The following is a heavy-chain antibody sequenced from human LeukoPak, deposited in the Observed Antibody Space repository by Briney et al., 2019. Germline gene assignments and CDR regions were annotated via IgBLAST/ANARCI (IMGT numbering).Heavy chain of an antibody. CDR1: GFTFDDYA. V-gene: IGHV3-43*02. Sequence: KPGGALRLSCAASGFTFDDYAMYWVRQAPGKGLEWVSLISGDGGRTYFADSVKGRFTISRDKSKNSLYLQMNSLRTEDTALYYCAKALHPYYSSGLPSAKRERGGMDVWGQGTTVTVSS. CDR2: ISGDGGRT. CDR3: AKALHPYYSSGLPSAKRERGGMDV. J-gene: IGHJ6*02. D-gene: IGHD6-19*01.